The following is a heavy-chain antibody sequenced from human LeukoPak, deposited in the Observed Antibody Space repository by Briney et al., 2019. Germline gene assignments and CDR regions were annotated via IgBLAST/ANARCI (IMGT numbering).Heavy chain of an antibody. CDR2: ISTGGDTI. Sequence: PGGSLRLSCAISGFTFSDYSMNWVRQSPGKGLEWTSYISTGGDTIYYADSVKGRFTISSDNAKKSLYLQMNSLRAEDTAVYYCARGSPLFDPWGQGTLVTVSS. J-gene: IGHJ5*02. CDR3: ARGSPLFDP. CDR1: GFTFSDYS. V-gene: IGHV3-48*01.